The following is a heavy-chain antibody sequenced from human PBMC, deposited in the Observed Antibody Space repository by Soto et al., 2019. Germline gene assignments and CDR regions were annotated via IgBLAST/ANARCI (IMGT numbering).Heavy chain of an antibody. D-gene: IGHD3-22*01. Sequence: GGSLRLSCAASGFTFSSYAMSWVRQAPGKGLEWVSAISGSGGSTYYADSVKGRFTISRDNSKNTLYLQMNSLRAEDTAVYYCAKVAYCYDSSGYYSGYFDYWGQGTLVTVSS. V-gene: IGHV3-23*01. J-gene: IGHJ4*02. CDR1: GFTFSSYA. CDR3: AKVAYCYDSSGYYSGYFDY. CDR2: ISGSGGST.